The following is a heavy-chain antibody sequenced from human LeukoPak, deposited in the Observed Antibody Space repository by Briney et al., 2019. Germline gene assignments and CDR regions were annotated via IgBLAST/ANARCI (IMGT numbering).Heavy chain of an antibody. J-gene: IGHJ4*02. CDR3: AKPLSAASGTDFHY. CDR2: ISGSGTTT. D-gene: IGHD6-13*01. CDR1: GFTFSSYA. Sequence: GGSLRLSCAASGFTFSSYAMSWVRQAPGKGLDWVSAISGSGTTTYYADSVKGRFTISRDISKNTLYLQMNSLRAEDTAVYYCAKPLSAASGTDFHYWGQGTLVAVSS. V-gene: IGHV3-23*01.